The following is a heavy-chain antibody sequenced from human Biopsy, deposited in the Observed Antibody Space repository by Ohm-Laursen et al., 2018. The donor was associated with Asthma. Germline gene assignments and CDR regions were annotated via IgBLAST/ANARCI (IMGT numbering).Heavy chain of an antibody. D-gene: IGHD3-3*01. CDR2: ISYDGSNK. CDR3: AKDTEGRYDFWSGLSYNYYGMDV. CDR1: GFTFGDYW. Sequence: SLRLSCSASGFTFGDYWMSWVRQAPGKGLERVAVISYDGSNKYYADSVKGRFTISRDNSKNTLYLQMNSLRAEDTAVYYCAKDTEGRYDFWSGLSYNYYGMDVWGQGTTVTVSS. J-gene: IGHJ6*02. V-gene: IGHV3-30*18.